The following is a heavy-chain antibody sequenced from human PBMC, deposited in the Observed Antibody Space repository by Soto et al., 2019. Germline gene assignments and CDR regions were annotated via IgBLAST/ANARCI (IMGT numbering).Heavy chain of an antibody. J-gene: IGHJ5*02. V-gene: IGHV3-74*01. CDR2: IKNDGSVT. Sequence: EVQLVESGGGLVQPGGSLRLSCTASGITISGYWMSWVRQVPGKGPEWVSRIKNDGSVTSYADSVKGRFSISRDNAKNTLYPQMNSLSAEYTAVYYCAKSDWFDPWGQVTLVTVSS. CDR1: GITISGYW. CDR3: AKSDWFDP.